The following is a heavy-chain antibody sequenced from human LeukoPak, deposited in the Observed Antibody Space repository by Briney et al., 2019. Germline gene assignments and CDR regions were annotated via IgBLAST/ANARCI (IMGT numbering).Heavy chain of an antibody. CDR3: ANGPYSSGWSIKD. D-gene: IGHD6-19*01. Sequence: GGSLRLSCAASGSTFSSYGMHWVRQAPGKGLEWVAVISYDGSNKYYADSVKGRFTISRDNSKNTLYLQMNSLRAEDTAVYYCANGPYSSGWSIKDWGQGTLVTVSS. V-gene: IGHV3-30*18. CDR1: GSTFSSYG. CDR2: ISYDGSNK. J-gene: IGHJ4*02.